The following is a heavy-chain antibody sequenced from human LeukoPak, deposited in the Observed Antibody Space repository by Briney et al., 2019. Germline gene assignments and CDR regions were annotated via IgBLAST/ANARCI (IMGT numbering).Heavy chain of an antibody. CDR2: ISGSGGST. V-gene: IGHV3-23*01. CDR3: AKVSEADQVTIFGVVNP. Sequence: PGGSLRLSCAASGFTFRSYAMSWVRQAPGKGLEWVSAISGSGGSTYYADSVKGRFTISRDNSKYTLYLQMNSLRAEDTAVYYCAKVSEADQVTIFGVVNPWGQGTLVTVSS. D-gene: IGHD3-3*01. CDR1: GFTFRSYA. J-gene: IGHJ5*02.